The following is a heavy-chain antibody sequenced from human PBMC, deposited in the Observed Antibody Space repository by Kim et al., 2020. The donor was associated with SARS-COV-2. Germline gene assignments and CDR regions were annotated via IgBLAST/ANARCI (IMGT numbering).Heavy chain of an antibody. Sequence: SVKVSCKASGGTFSSYAISWVRQAPGQGLEWMGGIIPIFGTANYAQKFQGRVTITADESTSTAYMELSSLRSEDTAVYYCAREDGGYCSSTSCPRSYFDLWGRGTLVTVSS. CDR3: AREDGGYCSSTSCPRSYFDL. J-gene: IGHJ2*01. D-gene: IGHD2-2*01. CDR2: IIPIFGTA. CDR1: GGTFSSYA. V-gene: IGHV1-69*13.